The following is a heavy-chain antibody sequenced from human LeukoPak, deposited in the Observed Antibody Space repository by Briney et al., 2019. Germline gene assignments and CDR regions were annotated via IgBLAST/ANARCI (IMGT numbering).Heavy chain of an antibody. D-gene: IGHD4-11*01. CDR2: ISSSSSYI. Sequence: PGGSLRLSCAASGFTFSSYSMNWVRQAPGKGLEWVSSISSSSSYIYYADSVKGRFTISRDNAKDSLYLQMNSLRAEDTAVYYCARIHSNYPFDIWGQGTMVTVSS. CDR3: ARIHSNYPFDI. CDR1: GFTFSSYS. J-gene: IGHJ3*02. V-gene: IGHV3-21*01.